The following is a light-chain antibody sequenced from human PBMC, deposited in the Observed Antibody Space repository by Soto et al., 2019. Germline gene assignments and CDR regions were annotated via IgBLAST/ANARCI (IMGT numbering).Light chain of an antibody. J-gene: IGKJ1*01. CDR1: QSVSSN. CDR3: RQYNNWPPWT. Sequence: EIVMTQSPATLSVSPGERATLSCRASQSVSSNLAWYQQKPGQAPRLLIYGASTRATGIPARFSGSGSGTEFTLTISSLQSEDFAVYYSRQYNNWPPWTFGQGTKVEIK. CDR2: GAS. V-gene: IGKV3-15*01.